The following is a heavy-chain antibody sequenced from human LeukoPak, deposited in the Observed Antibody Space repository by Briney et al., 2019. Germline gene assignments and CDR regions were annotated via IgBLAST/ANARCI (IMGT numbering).Heavy chain of an antibody. CDR2: ISSSSSYI. CDR1: GFTFSSYS. CDR3: AKSSPVVTSLFGY. J-gene: IGHJ4*02. V-gene: IGHV3-21*04. Sequence: GGSLRLSCVASGFTFSSYSMNWVRQAPGKGLEWVSSISSSSSYIYYADSVKGRFTISRDNSKNTLYLQMNSLRAEDTAVYYCAKSSPVVTSLFGYWGQGTLVTVSS. D-gene: IGHD4-23*01.